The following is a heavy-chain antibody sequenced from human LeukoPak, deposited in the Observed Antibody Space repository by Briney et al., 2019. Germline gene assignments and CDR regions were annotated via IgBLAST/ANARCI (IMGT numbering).Heavy chain of an antibody. Sequence: PSETLSLTCTVSGYSISSAYYWGWIRPPPGRGLEWIGNIYHSGSTYHNPSLKSRVSISVDTSKNQFSLKLSSVTAADTAVYYCARSIYGMGPFDYWGQGTLVTVSS. CDR1: GYSISSAYY. CDR2: IYHSGST. CDR3: ARSIYGMGPFDY. J-gene: IGHJ4*02. V-gene: IGHV4-38-2*02. D-gene: IGHD6-6*01.